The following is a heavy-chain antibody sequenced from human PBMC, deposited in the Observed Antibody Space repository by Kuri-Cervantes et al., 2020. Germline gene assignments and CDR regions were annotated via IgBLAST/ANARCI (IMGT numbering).Heavy chain of an antibody. Sequence: GGSLRLSCAASGFTFSSYGMHWVRQAPGKGLEWVAVISYDGSNKYYADSVKGRFTISRDNSKNSLYLQMNSLRAEDTAVYYCARDKGWFGNSNDYWGQGTPVTVSS. V-gene: IGHV3-30*03. CDR2: ISYDGSNK. CDR3: ARDKGWFGNSNDY. D-gene: IGHD3-10*01. CDR1: GFTFSSYG. J-gene: IGHJ4*02.